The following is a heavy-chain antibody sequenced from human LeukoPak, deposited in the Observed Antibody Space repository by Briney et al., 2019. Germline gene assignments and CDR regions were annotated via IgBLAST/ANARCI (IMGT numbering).Heavy chain of an antibody. CDR1: GFTFSSYA. CDR2: ISYDGSNK. Sequence: PGRSLRLSCAASGFTFSSYAMHWVRQAPGKGLEWVAVISYDGSNKYYADSVKGRFTISRDNAKNSLYLQMNSLRAEDTAVYYCARVGSEITFGGARTPFDYWGQGTLVTVSS. CDR3: ARVGSEITFGGARTPFDY. J-gene: IGHJ4*02. V-gene: IGHV3-30-3*01. D-gene: IGHD3-16*01.